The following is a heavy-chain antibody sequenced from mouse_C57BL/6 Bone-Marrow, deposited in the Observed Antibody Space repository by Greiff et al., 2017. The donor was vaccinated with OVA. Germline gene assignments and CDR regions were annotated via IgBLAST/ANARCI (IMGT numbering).Heavy chain of an antibody. J-gene: IGHJ4*01. CDR3: ARHRTYYSEDYYAMDY. Sequence: EVNVVESGGDLVKPGGSLKLSCAASGFTFSSYGMSWVRQTPDKRLEWVATISSGGSYTYYPDSVKGRFTISRDNAKNTLYLQMSSLKSEDTAMYCCARHRTYYSEDYYAMDYWGQGTSVTVSS. V-gene: IGHV5-6*01. CDR2: ISSGGSYT. D-gene: IGHD2-12*01. CDR1: GFTFSSYG.